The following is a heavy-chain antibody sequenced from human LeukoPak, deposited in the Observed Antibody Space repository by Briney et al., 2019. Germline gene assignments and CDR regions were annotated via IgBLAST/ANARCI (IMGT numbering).Heavy chain of an antibody. CDR2: IYSSGST. CDR3: ARSDSSGYYGAY. J-gene: IGHJ4*02. V-gene: IGHV4-31*03. Sequence: PSQTLSLTCTVSGGSINSGGYYWCWIRQHPGKGLEWIGFIYSSGSTFYNPSLKSRVTISLDASKNQFSLKLSSVTAADTAVYYCARSDSSGYYGAYWGQGTLATVSS. CDR1: GGSINSGGYY. D-gene: IGHD3-22*01.